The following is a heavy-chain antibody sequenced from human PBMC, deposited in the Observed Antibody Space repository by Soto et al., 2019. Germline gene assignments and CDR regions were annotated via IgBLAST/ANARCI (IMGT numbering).Heavy chain of an antibody. CDR3: SRDRCSSTSCYPDY. V-gene: IGHV1-46*03. CDR1: GYHFTRYY. CDR2: ISPTGGRA. D-gene: IGHD2-2*01. J-gene: IGHJ4*02. Sequence: ASVKVSCKTSGYHFTRYYIHWVRQAPGKGLEWMGIISPTGGRATYAQKFQGRVSMTTDTSTTTVYMELTGLKSEDTAVYLCSRDRCSSTSCYPDYWGQGTLVTVSS.